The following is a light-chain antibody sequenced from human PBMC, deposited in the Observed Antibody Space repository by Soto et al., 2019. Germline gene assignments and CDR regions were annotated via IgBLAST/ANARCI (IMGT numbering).Light chain of an antibody. CDR3: HQYNNWPPWA. V-gene: IGKV3-15*01. CDR1: QSVSNN. CDR2: GAS. Sequence: EIVMTQSPATLSVSPGERATLSCRASQSVSNNLAWYQQKAGQAPRLLIYGASTSATGIPARFSGSGSGTDFTLNNSSPQSEDFAVYYCHQYNNWPPWAFGQGTKVDIQ. J-gene: IGKJ1*01.